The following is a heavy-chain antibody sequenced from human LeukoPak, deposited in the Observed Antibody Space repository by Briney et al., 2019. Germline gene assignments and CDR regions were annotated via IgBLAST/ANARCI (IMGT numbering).Heavy chain of an antibody. J-gene: IGHJ6*02. V-gene: IGHV3-33*01. CDR1: GFTFSSYG. Sequence: GRSLRLSCAASGFTFSSYGMHWVRQAPGKGLEWVAVIWYDGSNKYYADSVKGRFTISRDNSKNTLYLQMNSLRAEDTAVYYCATKGGKRGYSYGYGMDVWGQGTTVTVSS. CDR3: ATKGGKRGYSYGYGMDV. CDR2: IWYDGSNK. D-gene: IGHD5-18*01.